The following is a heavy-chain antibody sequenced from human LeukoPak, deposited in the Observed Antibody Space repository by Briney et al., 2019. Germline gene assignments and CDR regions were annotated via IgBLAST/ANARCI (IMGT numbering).Heavy chain of an antibody. Sequence: SETLSLTCTVSSGSINNYYWSWIRQPAGKGLEWIGRIYTSGSTNYNPSLKSRVTMSVDTSKNQFSLKLSSVTAADTAVYYCARDAGYCSSTSCYKVFDYWGQGTLVTVSS. D-gene: IGHD2-2*01. CDR1: SGSINNYY. J-gene: IGHJ4*02. CDR3: ARDAGYCSSTSCYKVFDY. CDR2: IYTSGST. V-gene: IGHV4-4*07.